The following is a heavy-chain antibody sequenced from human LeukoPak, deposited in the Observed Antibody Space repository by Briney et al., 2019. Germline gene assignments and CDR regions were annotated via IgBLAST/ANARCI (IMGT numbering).Heavy chain of an antibody. V-gene: IGHV4-34*01. CDR2: INHSGST. CDR3: QH. CDR1: GGSFSGYH. J-gene: IGHJ1*01. Sequence: SETLSLTCAVYGGSFSGYHWSWIRQPPGKGLEWIGQINHSGSTNYNPSLKSRVTISVDTSKNQFSLKMSSVTAAATVAPWFQHWGQGTLVTVSS.